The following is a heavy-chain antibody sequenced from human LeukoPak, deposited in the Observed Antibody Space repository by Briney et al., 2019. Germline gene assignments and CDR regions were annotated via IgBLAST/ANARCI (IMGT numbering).Heavy chain of an antibody. CDR2: IFYNVNT. CDR1: GGSVSSDY. J-gene: IGHJ3*02. V-gene: IGHV4-59*02. D-gene: IGHD3-10*01. Sequence: PSETLSLTCTVSGGSVSSDYWSWIRQPPGKGLEWLGCIFYNVNTNYNPSLKSRVTISVDTSNNQFSLKLSSVTAADTAVYYCARLIYYYGSESFRSGTFDIWGQGTMVTVSS. CDR3: ARLIYYYGSESFRSGTFDI.